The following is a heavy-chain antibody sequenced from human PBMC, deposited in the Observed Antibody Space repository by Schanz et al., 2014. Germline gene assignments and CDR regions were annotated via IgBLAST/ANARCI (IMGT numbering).Heavy chain of an antibody. D-gene: IGHD2-2*01. CDR3: ARESSNDIVLVPGAVFDH. J-gene: IGHJ4*02. V-gene: IGHV3-30*04. CDR2: VPFDGSQK. Sequence: QVQLVESGGDVVQPGRSLRLSCAASGFTFSSYALHWVRQAPGKGLEWVAFVPFDGSQKFYADSVKGRFTISRDNSKNTVYLQMNSLRPGDTAVYYCARESSNDIVLVPGAVFDHWGQGILVTVSS. CDR1: GFTFSSYA.